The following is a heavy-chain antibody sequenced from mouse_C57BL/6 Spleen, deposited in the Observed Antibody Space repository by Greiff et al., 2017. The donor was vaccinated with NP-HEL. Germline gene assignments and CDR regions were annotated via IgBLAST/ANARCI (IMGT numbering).Heavy chain of an antibody. CDR1: GYTFTSYG. D-gene: IGHD2-4*01. CDR3: ARSHYDYDLAWFAY. J-gene: IGHJ3*01. Sequence: QVHVKQSGAELARPGASVKLSCKASGYTFTSYGISWVKQRTGQGLEWIGEIYPRSGNTYYNEKFKGKATLTADKSSSTAYMELRSLTSEDSAVYFCARSHYDYDLAWFAYWGQGTLVTVSA. CDR2: IYPRSGNT. V-gene: IGHV1-81*01.